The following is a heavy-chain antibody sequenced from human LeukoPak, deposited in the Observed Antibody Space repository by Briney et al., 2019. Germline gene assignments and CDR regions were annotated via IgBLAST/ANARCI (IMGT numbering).Heavy chain of an antibody. CDR3: ARLPGIVATIERYFDY. V-gene: IGHV5-51*01. Sequence: RGESLKISCKGSGYSFNSYWIGWVRQMPGKGLEWMGIIYPGDSDTRYSPSFQGQVTISADKSISTAYLQWSSLKASDTAMYYCARLPGIVATIERYFDYWGQGTLVTVSS. J-gene: IGHJ4*02. CDR2: IYPGDSDT. CDR1: GYSFNSYW. D-gene: IGHD5-12*01.